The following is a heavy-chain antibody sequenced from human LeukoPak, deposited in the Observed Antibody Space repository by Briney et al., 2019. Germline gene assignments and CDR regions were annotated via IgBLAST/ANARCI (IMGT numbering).Heavy chain of an antibody. CDR1: GFTFGDYA. Sequence: PGGSLRLSCTASGFTFGDYAMSWVRQAPGKGLEWVGFIRSKAYGGTTEYAASVKGRFTISRDDSKSIAYLQMNSLKTEDTAVYYCTSAAGSSWHHYWGQGTLVTVSS. CDR3: TSAAGSSWHHY. D-gene: IGHD6-13*01. J-gene: IGHJ4*02. CDR2: IRSKAYGGTT. V-gene: IGHV3-49*04.